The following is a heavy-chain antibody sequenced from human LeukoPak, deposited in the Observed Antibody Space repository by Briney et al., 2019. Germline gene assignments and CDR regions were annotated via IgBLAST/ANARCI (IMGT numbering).Heavy chain of an antibody. CDR1: GFTFSDYG. J-gene: IGHJ4*02. CDR2: MRSDGINN. Sequence: GGSLRLSCAASGFTFSDYGMYWVRQAAGKGLGWVAYMRSDGINNYYADSLKGRFTISRDYSKNTLYLEMNNLRGEHTAVYFRSKPSPGPIWNYLDYWGQGTRVTVSS. D-gene: IGHD2-2*02. CDR3: SKPSPGPIWNYLDY. V-gene: IGHV3-30*02.